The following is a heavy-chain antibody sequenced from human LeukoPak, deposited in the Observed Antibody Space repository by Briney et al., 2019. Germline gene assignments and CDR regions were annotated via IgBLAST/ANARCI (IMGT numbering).Heavy chain of an antibody. CDR2: IYYSGST. Sequence: PSETLSLTCTVSGGSISSGDYYWGWIRQSPGKGLEWIGSIYYSGSTYYNPSLKSRVTISVDTSKNQFSLKLSSVTAADTAVYYCARQTETYYYGSGSPNWFDPWGQGTLVTVSS. D-gene: IGHD3-10*01. CDR3: ARQTETYYYGSGSPNWFDP. J-gene: IGHJ5*02. V-gene: IGHV4-39*01. CDR1: GGSISSGDYY.